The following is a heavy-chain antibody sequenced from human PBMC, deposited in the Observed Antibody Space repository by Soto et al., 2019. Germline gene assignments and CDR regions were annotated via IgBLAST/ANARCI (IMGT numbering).Heavy chain of an antibody. CDR3: AAFDPGPLGFDP. D-gene: IGHD3-3*02. V-gene: IGHV1-69*06. CDR2: IIPIFGNT. J-gene: IGHJ5*02. CDR1: GGTFSSYA. Sequence: SVKVSCKASGGTFSSYAISWVRQAPGQGLEWMGGIIPIFGNTNYAQKFQERVTITRDMSTSTAYMELSSLRSEDTAFYYCAAFDPGPLGFDPWGQGTLVTVSS.